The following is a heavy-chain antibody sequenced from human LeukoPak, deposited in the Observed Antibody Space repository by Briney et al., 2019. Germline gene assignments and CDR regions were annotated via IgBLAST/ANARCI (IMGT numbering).Heavy chain of an antibody. V-gene: IGHV3-30*04. Sequence: GSLRLSCAASGFTFSSYAMDWVRQAPGKGLEWVAVISYDGSNKYYAVSVKGRFTISRDNSKNTLYLQMNSLRAEDTAVYYCARYCSSTSCYGAFDIWGQGTMVTVSS. CDR3: ARYCSSTSCYGAFDI. J-gene: IGHJ3*02. D-gene: IGHD2-2*01. CDR2: ISYDGSNK. CDR1: GFTFSSYA.